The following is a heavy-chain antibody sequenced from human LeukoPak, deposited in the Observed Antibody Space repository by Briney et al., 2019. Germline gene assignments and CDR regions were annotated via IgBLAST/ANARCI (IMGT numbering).Heavy chain of an antibody. CDR2: IIPIFGTA. V-gene: IGHV1-69*13. J-gene: IGHJ3*02. D-gene: IGHD6-25*01. Sequence: ASVKVSCKASGGTFSSYATSWVRQAPGQGLEWMGGIIPIFGTANYAQKFQGRVTITADESTSTAYMELSSLRSEDTAVYHCARDMYSSAPAAFDIWGQGTMVTVSS. CDR3: ARDMYSSAPAAFDI. CDR1: GGTFSSYA.